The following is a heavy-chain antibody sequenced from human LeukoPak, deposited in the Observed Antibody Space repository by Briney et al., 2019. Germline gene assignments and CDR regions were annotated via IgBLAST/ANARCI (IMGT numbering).Heavy chain of an antibody. V-gene: IGHV4-39*01. CDR1: GGSISSSSYY. CDR2: IYYSGST. Sequence: TSETLSLTCTVSGGSISSSSYYWGWIRQPPGKGLEWIGSIYYSGSTYYNPSLKSRVTISVDTSKNQFSLKLSSVTAADTAVYYCARHLCSTSCPPHFDYWGQGTLVTVPS. J-gene: IGHJ4*02. CDR3: ARHLCSTSCPPHFDY. D-gene: IGHD2-2*01.